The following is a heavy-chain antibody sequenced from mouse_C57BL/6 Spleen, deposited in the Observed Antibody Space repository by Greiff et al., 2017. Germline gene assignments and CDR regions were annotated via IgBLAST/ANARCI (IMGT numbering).Heavy chain of an antibody. Sequence: EVQLQQSGAELVKPGASVKLSCTASGFNIKDYYMHWVKQRTEQGLEWIGRIDPEDGETKDAPKFQGKATITADTSSNTAYLQLSSLTSEDTAVYYCARRYYDYDEGYAMDYWGQGTSVTVSS. D-gene: IGHD2-4*01. V-gene: IGHV14-2*01. J-gene: IGHJ4*01. CDR1: GFNIKDYY. CDR2: IDPEDGET. CDR3: ARRYYDYDEGYAMDY.